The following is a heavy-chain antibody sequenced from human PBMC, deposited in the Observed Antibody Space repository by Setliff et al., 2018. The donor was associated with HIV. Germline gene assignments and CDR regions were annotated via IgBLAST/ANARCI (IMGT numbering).Heavy chain of an antibody. D-gene: IGHD1-26*01. J-gene: IGHJ4*02. Sequence: GGSLRLSCAASGFSFSNSWMTWVRQAPGKGLEWVATIKEDGREKYYVGSVKGRFTISRDNAKNSLYLQMNSLRAEDTAVYYCVRGIVGASVFNYWGQGTQVTVSS. CDR1: GFSFSNSW. CDR2: IKEDGREK. V-gene: IGHV3-7*03. CDR3: VRGIVGASVFNY.